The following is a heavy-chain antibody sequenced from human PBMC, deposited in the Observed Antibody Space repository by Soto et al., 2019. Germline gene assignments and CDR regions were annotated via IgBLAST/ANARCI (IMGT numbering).Heavy chain of an antibody. CDR2: ISYSGST. V-gene: IGHV4-59*01. CDR3: AREGLITGTTYYYYGMDL. CDR1: GGSISSYY. Sequence: SETLSLTCTVSGGSISSYYWSWIRQPPGKGLEWIGYISYSGSTNYNPSLKSRVTISLDTSKNQFSLKLSSVTAADTAVYYCAREGLITGTTYYYYGMDLRGQRSTVTVSS. D-gene: IGHD1-7*01. J-gene: IGHJ6*02.